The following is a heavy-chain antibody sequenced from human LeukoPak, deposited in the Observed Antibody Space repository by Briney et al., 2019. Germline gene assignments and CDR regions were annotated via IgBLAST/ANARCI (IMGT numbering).Heavy chain of an antibody. D-gene: IGHD3-22*01. CDR3: ANFRTYYDSSGSDY. CDR2: IYSGGST. Sequence: PGGSLRLSCAASGFTVSSNYMSWVRQAPGKGLEWVSVIYSGGSTYYADSVKGRFTISRDNSKNTLYLQMNSLRAEDTAVYYCANFRTYYDSSGSDYWGQGTLVTVSS. J-gene: IGHJ4*02. V-gene: IGHV3-66*01. CDR1: GFTVSSNY.